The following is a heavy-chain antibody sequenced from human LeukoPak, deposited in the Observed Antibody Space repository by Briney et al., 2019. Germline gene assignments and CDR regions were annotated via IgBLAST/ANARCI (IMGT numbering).Heavy chain of an antibody. D-gene: IGHD2-2*01. Sequence: GGSLRLSCEASGFSFTNAWMNWVRQAPGKGLEWVAGIWYDGSNKHYADSVKGRFTISGDSSKNTVYLQLNSLRAKDTGVYFCARDRNIVVPSGNFDSCGQGIVVTVSS. CDR1: GFSFTNAW. CDR2: IWYDGSNK. V-gene: IGHV3-33*08. CDR3: ARDRNIVVPSGNFDS. J-gene: IGHJ4*02.